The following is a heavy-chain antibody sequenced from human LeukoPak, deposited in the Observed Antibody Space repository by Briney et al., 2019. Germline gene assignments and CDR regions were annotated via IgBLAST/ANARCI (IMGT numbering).Heavy chain of an antibody. CDR1: GFTFSSHG. V-gene: IGHV3-30*03. D-gene: IGHD1-26*01. J-gene: IGHJ4*02. Sequence: GRSLRLSCAASGFTFSSHGMHWVRQAPGKGLEWVGLISYDGSDKYYADSVKGRFTISRDNSKNTLYLQMNSLRAEDTAVYYCARDFAKDSGTQPSDYWGQGTLVTVSS. CDR2: ISYDGSDK. CDR3: ARDFAKDSGTQPSDY.